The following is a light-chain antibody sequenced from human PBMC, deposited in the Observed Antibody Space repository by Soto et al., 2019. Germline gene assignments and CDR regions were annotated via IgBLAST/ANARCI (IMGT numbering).Light chain of an antibody. Sequence: QSVLTQPASVSGSPGQSITISCTGTSSDVGGYNYVSWYQQHPGKAPKLMIYEVSNRPSGVSNRFSGSKSGNTASLTISGPQAEDGADYYCSSYTSSSTGVLGGGTKLTVL. V-gene: IGLV2-14*01. CDR2: EVS. J-gene: IGLJ3*02. CDR1: SSDVGGYNY. CDR3: SSYTSSSTGV.